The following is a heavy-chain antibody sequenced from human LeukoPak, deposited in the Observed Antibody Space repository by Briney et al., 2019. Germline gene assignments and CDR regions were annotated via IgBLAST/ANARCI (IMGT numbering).Heavy chain of an antibody. D-gene: IGHD5-18*01. CDR3: AKERYSYANGDFDY. Sequence: GGSLRLSCAASGFIFSSYAMSGVRQAAGKGLEWVSAISGSGGSTYYADSLKGRFTISRDNSKNTLYLQVNSLTAEDTALYYCAKERYSYANGDFDYWGQGTLVTVSS. CDR1: GFIFSSYA. CDR2: ISGSGGST. J-gene: IGHJ4*02. V-gene: IGHV3-23*01.